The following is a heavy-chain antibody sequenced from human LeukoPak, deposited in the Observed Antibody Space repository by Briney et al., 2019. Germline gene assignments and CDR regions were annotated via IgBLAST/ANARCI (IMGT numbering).Heavy chain of an antibody. Sequence: GGSLRLSCAASRFTVSTIYMTWVRQAPGKGLEWVSIIYSGGNTYYADSVKGRFTISRDNSKNTLYLQMNSLRVEGTAVYYCARGYGDHVGPFYFQHWGQGTLVTVSS. V-gene: IGHV3-66*01. CDR2: IYSGGNT. J-gene: IGHJ1*01. D-gene: IGHD4-17*01. CDR1: RFTVSTIY. CDR3: ARGYGDHVGPFYFQH.